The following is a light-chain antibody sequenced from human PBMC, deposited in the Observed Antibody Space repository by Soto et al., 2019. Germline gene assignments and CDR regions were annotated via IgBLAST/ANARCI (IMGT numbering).Light chain of an antibody. CDR2: DVS. Sequence: QSALTQPASVSGSPGQSITNSCTGTSSDIGGYNYVSWYQQLPGKVPKLIIYDVSNRPSGVSDRFSGSKSGNAASLTISGPQAEDEADYYCSSYTSTSTLDVFGTGTKLTVL. CDR1: SSDIGGYNY. J-gene: IGLJ1*01. V-gene: IGLV2-14*03. CDR3: SSYTSTSTLDV.